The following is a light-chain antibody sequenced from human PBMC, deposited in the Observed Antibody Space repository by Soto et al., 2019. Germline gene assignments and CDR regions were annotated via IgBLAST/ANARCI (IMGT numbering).Light chain of an antibody. J-gene: IGKJ4*01. CDR2: GAS. Sequence: EIVMTQSPATLSVSPGERATLSCRASQNVNSNLAWYQQKPGQAPRLLIYGASTRATGIPARFSGSGSGTEFTLTISSLQSEDFAVYYCQQYNNWLPLTFGGGTQVEIK. CDR3: QQYNNWLPLT. V-gene: IGKV3-15*01. CDR1: QNVNSN.